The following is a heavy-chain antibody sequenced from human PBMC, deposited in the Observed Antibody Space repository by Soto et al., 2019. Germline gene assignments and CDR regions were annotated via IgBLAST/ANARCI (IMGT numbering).Heavy chain of an antibody. CDR3: AREGYCSSTSCFDY. V-gene: IGHV1-3*01. Sequence: ASVKVSCKAPGYTFTNYAMHWVRQAPGQRLEWMGWIIAGNGNTKYSQKFQGRVTITRDTSASTAYMELRSLRSADTAVYYCAREGYCSSTSCFDYWGQGTLVTVSS. J-gene: IGHJ4*02. D-gene: IGHD2-2*01. CDR1: GYTFTNYA. CDR2: IIAGNGNT.